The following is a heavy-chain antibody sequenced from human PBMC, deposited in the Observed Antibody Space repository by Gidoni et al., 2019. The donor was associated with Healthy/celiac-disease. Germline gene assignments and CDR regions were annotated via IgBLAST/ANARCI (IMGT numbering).Heavy chain of an antibody. J-gene: IGHJ4*02. Sequence: QVQLVESGGGVVQPGRSLRLSCAASGFTFSRYAMHWVRQAPGKGLEWVAVISYDGSNKYYADSVKGRFTISRDNSKNTLYLQMNSLRAEDTAVYYCARARLSAYSSSSGYFDYWGQGTLVTVSS. D-gene: IGHD6-6*01. CDR2: ISYDGSNK. CDR3: ARARLSAYSSSSGYFDY. CDR1: GFTFSRYA. V-gene: IGHV3-30-3*01.